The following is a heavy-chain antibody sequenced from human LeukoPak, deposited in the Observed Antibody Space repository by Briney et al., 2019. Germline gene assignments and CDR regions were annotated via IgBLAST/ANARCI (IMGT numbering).Heavy chain of an antibody. J-gene: IGHJ5*02. Sequence: GRSLRLSYAASGFTFSSYEMNWVRQAPGKGLEWVSYISNSGSSMYYGDSVKGRFTISRDNAKNALYLQMNSLRAEDTAVYYCARDFRNSGWYSNWFDPWGQGTLVTVSS. CDR1: GFTFSSYE. D-gene: IGHD6-19*01. V-gene: IGHV3-48*03. CDR2: ISNSGSSM. CDR3: ARDFRNSGWYSNWFDP.